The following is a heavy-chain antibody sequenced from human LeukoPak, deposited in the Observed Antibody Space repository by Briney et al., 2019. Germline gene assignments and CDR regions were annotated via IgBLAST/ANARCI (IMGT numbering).Heavy chain of an antibody. J-gene: IGHJ6*03. D-gene: IGHD4-17*01. CDR3: ARQYGDPYYYYYHMDV. CDR2: INPSGGST. Sequence: ASVKVSCKASGYTFTSYYMHWARQAPGQGLEWMGIINPSGGSTSYAQKFQGRVTMTRDMSTSTVYMELSSLRSEDTAVYYCARQYGDPYYYYYHMDVWGKGTTVTVSS. V-gene: IGHV1-46*01. CDR1: GYTFTSYY.